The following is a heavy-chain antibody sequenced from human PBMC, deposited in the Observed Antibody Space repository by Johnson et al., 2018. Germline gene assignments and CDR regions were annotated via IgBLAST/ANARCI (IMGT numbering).Heavy chain of an antibody. Sequence: QLQESGPGLVRPSETLSLTCTVSGASISSDYWSWIRQPPGKRLEWIGLIYNGQSTYFNPSLKSRVSITIDTSKNLLSLKLSSATAADTAVYYCARDGNQRAVEWWGQGTLVTVSS. CDR2: IYNGQST. V-gene: IGHV4-59*01. J-gene: IGHJ4*02. D-gene: IGHD1-26*01. CDR1: GASISSDY. CDR3: ARDGNQRAVEW.